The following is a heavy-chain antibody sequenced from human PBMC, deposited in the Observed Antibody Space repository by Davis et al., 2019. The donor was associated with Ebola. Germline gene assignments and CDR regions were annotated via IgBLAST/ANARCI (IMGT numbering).Heavy chain of an antibody. CDR1: GFTCSRYG. V-gene: IGHV3-30*03. J-gene: IGHJ4*02. Sequence: GESLKISCAASGFTCSRYGMHWVRQAPGKGLEWVAVMSYDGSNKYYADSVKGRLTMSRDNAKNSLFLQMNSLRAEDTAVYYCARGVTPERTTVTKNPNYFDYWAQGTLVTVSS. CDR2: MSYDGSNK. D-gene: IGHD4-17*01. CDR3: ARGVTPERTTVTKNPNYFDY.